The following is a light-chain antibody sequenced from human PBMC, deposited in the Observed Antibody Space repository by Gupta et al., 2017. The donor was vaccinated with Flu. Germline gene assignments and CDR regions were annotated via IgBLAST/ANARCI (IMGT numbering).Light chain of an antibody. V-gene: IGKV1-39*01. Sequence: DIQMTQSPSSLSASVGDRVTITLRASQSISNYLNWYQQKLGKAPKLLIYAASSLQSGAPARFSGSGSGTDFTLTISSLQPEDFATYYCQHSDTFPWTFGQGTKVEIK. CDR2: AAS. CDR1: QSISNY. J-gene: IGKJ1*01. CDR3: QHSDTFPWT.